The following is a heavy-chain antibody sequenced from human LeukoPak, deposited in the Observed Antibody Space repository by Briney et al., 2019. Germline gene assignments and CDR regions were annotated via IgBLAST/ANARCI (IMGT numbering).Heavy chain of an antibody. CDR3: AKDPHAMANPHIGQWLGEGDY. D-gene: IGHD3-10*01. J-gene: IGHJ4*02. V-gene: IGHV3-30*02. CDR2: IQFDGSNK. Sequence: TGGSLRLSCAASEFTFSNYGMHWVRQAPGKGLEWVAFIQFDGSNKLYGDSVKGRFTISRDNSKNTLYLQMNSLSPEDTAVYYCAKDPHAMANPHIGQWLGEGDYWGQGTLVTVSS. CDR1: EFTFSNYG.